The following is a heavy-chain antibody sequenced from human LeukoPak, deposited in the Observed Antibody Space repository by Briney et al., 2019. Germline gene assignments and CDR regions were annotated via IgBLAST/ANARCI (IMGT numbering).Heavy chain of an antibody. V-gene: IGHV1-18*01. CDR2: ISAYNGNT. CDR1: GYTFTSYG. Sequence: ASVKVSCKASGYTFTSYGISWVRQAPGQGLEWMGWISAYNGNTNYAQKLQGRVTMTADTSTSTAYMELRSLRSDDTAVYYCARDLGPVAPSYFDYWGQGTLVTVSS. CDR3: ARDLGPVAPSYFDY. D-gene: IGHD5-12*01. J-gene: IGHJ4*02.